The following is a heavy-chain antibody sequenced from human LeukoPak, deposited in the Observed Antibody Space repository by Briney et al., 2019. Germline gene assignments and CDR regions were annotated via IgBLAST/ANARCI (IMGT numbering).Heavy chain of an antibody. CDR2: INHSGST. CDR3: ARDPQSHWFDP. Sequence: SETLSLTCAVYGGSFSGYYWSWIRQPPGKGLEWIGEINHSGSTNYNPSLKSRVTISVDTSKNQFSLKLSSVTAADTAVYHCARDPQSHWFDPWGQGTLVTVSS. CDR1: GGSFSGYY. V-gene: IGHV4-34*01. J-gene: IGHJ5*02.